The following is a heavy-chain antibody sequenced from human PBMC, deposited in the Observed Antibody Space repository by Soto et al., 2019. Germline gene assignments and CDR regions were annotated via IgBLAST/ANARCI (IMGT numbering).Heavy chain of an antibody. D-gene: IGHD6-13*01. J-gene: IGHJ5*02. CDR1: GYTFTSYG. V-gene: IGHV1-18*01. CDR3: ARDLLSLLAAARDIFDP. CDR2: ISAYNGNT. Sequence: GASVKVSCKASGYTFTSYGISWVRQAPGQGLEWMGWISAYNGNTNYAQKLQGRVTMTTDTSTSTAYMELRSLRSDDTAVYYCARDLLSLLAAARDIFDPWGQGTLVTVSS.